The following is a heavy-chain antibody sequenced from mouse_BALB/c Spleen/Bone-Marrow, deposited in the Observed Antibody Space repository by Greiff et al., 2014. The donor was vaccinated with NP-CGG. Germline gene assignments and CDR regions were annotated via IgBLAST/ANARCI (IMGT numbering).Heavy chain of an antibody. CDR2: IYPGDGDT. CDR3: ARGGISVDY. V-gene: IGHV1-80*01. J-gene: IGHJ2*01. Sequence: QVQLQQSGAELVRPGSSVKISCKASGYAFSVYWMNWVKQRPGQGLEWIGQIYPGDGDTNYNGKFKGRATLTADKSSSTAYMQLSSLTSEDSAVYFCARGGISVDYWGQGTTLTVSS. CDR1: GYAFSVYW.